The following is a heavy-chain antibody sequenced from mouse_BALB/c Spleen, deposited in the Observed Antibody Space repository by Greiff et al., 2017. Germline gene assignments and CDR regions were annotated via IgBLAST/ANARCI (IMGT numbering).Heavy chain of an antibody. J-gene: IGHJ1*01. CDR2: IYPGSGST. CDR3: TSRSYGSNWYFDV. D-gene: IGHD1-1*01. CDR1: GYTFTSYW. V-gene: IGHV1S22*01. Sequence: LQQPGSELVRPGASVKLSCKASGYTFTSYWMHWVKQRHGQGLEWIGNIYPGSGSTNYDEKFKSKGTLTVDTSSSTAYMHLSSLTSEDSAVYYYTSRSYGSNWYFDVWGAGTTVTVSS.